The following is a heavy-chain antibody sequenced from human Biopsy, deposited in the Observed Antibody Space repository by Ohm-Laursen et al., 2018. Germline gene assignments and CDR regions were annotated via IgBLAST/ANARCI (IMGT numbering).Heavy chain of an antibody. Sequence: PSDTLSLTCSVSGASVKTSGYFRAWIRQRPGKGLEWIGYISYNERTHYNPSLTSRLAISFDTSNNRISLQLRSVSVADTAVYYCVREPKTGTAEAWYFDLWGRGSPVTVPS. V-gene: IGHV4-31*03. J-gene: IGHJ2*01. CDR2: ISYNERT. D-gene: IGHD3-9*01. CDR1: GASVKTSGYF. CDR3: VREPKTGTAEAWYFDL.